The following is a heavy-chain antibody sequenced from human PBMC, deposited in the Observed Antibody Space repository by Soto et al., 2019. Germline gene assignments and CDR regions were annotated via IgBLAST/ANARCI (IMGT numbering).Heavy chain of an antibody. D-gene: IGHD1-26*01. Sequence: EVQLVESGGGLVQHGGSLRLSCAASGFTFSSDWMSWVRQAPGKGLEWVANIKQDGSEKYYVDSVKGRFTISRDNDKNSLYLQMNRLRAEDTAVYYCARDQISSGSYYFDYWGQGTLVTVSS. V-gene: IGHV3-7*01. CDR2: IKQDGSEK. J-gene: IGHJ4*02. CDR3: ARDQISSGSYYFDY. CDR1: GFTFSSDW.